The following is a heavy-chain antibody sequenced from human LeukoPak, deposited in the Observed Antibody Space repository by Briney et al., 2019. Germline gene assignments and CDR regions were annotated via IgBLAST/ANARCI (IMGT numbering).Heavy chain of an antibody. CDR2: INSDGNYT. J-gene: IGHJ4*02. D-gene: IGHD6-19*01. CDR3: AREYSSGWTSDY. CDR1: GFTFSSYW. V-gene: IGHV3-74*01. Sequence: GSLRLSCAASGFTFSSYWMNWVCQAPGKGLVWVSRINSDGNYTTYADSVKGRFTISRDNAKNTLSLQMNSLRAEDTAVYYCAREYSSGWTSDYWGQGTLVTVSS.